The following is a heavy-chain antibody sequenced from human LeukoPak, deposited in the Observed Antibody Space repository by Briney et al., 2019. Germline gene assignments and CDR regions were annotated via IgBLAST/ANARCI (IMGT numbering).Heavy chain of an antibody. V-gene: IGHV4-59*08. J-gene: IGHJ3*02. CDR3: ARPGPLYYYDSSGERGAAFDI. D-gene: IGHD3-22*01. CDR1: GGSISSYG. CDR2: ISYSGST. Sequence: SETLFLTCAVSGGSISSYGVSWIRQTPGKGLQERGSISYSGSTRYDPSPKSRVTISVDTSKNQFSLKLSSVTAADTAVYYCARPGPLYYYDSSGERGAAFDIWGQGAMVTVSS.